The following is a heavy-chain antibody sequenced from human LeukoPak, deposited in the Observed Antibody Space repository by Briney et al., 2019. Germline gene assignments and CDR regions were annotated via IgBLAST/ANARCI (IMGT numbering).Heavy chain of an antibody. D-gene: IGHD3-3*01. CDR2: ISSSSYI. V-gene: IGHV3-21*01. Sequence: KPGGSLRLSCAASGFTFSSYSMNWVRQAPGKGLEWVSSISSSSYIYYADSVKGRFTISRDNAKNSLYLQMNSLRAEDTAVYYCARGPPRGRPVGEYAFDIWGQGTMVTVSS. CDR1: GFTFSSYS. CDR3: ARGPPRGRPVGEYAFDI. J-gene: IGHJ3*02.